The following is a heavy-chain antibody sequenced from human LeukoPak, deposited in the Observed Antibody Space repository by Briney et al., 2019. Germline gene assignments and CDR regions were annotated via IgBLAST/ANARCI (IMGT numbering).Heavy chain of an antibody. CDR3: ARDIIARGVDY. CDR1: GFPFSSYA. D-gene: IGHD3-10*01. J-gene: IGHJ4*02. V-gene: IGHV3-64*04. CDR2: ISDSGGST. Sequence: GGSLRLSCSASGFPFSSYAMHWVRQAPGKGLEYVSAISDSGGSTYYADSVKGRFTISRDNSKNTLYLQMSSLRAEDTAVYYCARDIIARGVDYWGQGTLVTVSS.